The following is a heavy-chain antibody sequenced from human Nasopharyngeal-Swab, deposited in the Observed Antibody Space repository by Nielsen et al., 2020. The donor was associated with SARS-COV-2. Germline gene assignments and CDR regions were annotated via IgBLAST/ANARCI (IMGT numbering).Heavy chain of an antibody. CDR1: GYTFTSYY. CDR3: AREVGRGVVPAAMYPPDSPGITAFDP. V-gene: IGHV1-46*01. D-gene: IGHD2-2*01. CDR2: INPSGGST. Sequence: ASVKVSCKASGYTFTSYYMHWVRQAPGQGLEWMGIINPSGGSTSYAQKFQGRVTMTRDTSTSTVYMELSSLRSEDTAVYYCAREVGRGVVPAAMYPPDSPGITAFDPWGQGTLVTVSS. J-gene: IGHJ5*02.